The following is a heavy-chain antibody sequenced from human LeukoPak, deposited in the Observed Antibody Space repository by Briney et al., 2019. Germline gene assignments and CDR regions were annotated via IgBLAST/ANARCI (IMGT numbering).Heavy chain of an antibody. D-gene: IGHD6-6*01. J-gene: IGHJ4*02. CDR3: ARERGGIAARRFDY. V-gene: IGHV1-18*01. CDR2: ISAYNGNT. Sequence: AAVKDSCKSSGYTFTTDIISCGRATPGQGRWWMGWISAYNGNTKYEQKLQGRLTMTTDTSTSTAYMELRSLRSDDTAVYYCARERGGIAARRFDYWGQGTLVTVSS. CDR1: GYTFTTDI.